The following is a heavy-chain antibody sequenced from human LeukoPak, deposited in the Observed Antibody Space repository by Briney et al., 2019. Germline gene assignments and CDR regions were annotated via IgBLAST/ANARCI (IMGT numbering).Heavy chain of an antibody. CDR3: ARGVSYYDSSGDYYYYYMDV. J-gene: IGHJ6*03. CDR2: IIPIFGTA. V-gene: IGHV1-69*05. CDR1: GGTFSSYA. Sequence: SVKVSCKASGGTFSSYAISWVRQAPGQGLEWMGGIIPIFGTANYAQKFQGRVTIPTDESTSTAYMELSSLRSEDTAVYYCARGVSYYDSSGDYYYYYMDVWGKGTTVTVSS. D-gene: IGHD3-22*01.